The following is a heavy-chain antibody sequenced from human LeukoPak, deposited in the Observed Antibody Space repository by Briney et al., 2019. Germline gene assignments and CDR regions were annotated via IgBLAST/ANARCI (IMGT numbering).Heavy chain of an antibody. Sequence: ASVKVSCKASGGTFSSYAISWVRQAPGQGLEWMGGIIPIFGTANYAQKFQGRVTITADESTSTAYMELSSLRSEDTAVYYCALHYYDSNGYYYWGQGTLVTVSS. CDR1: GGTFSSYA. CDR2: IIPIFGTA. CDR3: ALHYYDSNGYYY. J-gene: IGHJ4*02. D-gene: IGHD3-22*01. V-gene: IGHV1-69*13.